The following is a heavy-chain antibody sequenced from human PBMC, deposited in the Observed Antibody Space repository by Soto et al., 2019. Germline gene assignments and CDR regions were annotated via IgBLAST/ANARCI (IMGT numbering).Heavy chain of an antibody. J-gene: IGHJ4*02. CDR2: IYYSGST. V-gene: IGHV4-59*01. CDR1: GVTIRTYY. CDR3: AREYPGLDY. Sequence: LETLSLTGGVSGVTIRTYYWSWIRQPPGKGLEWIGYIYYSGSTNYNPSLKSRVTISVDTSKNQFSLKLSSVTAADTDVYYCAREYPGLDYWGQGTLVTISS.